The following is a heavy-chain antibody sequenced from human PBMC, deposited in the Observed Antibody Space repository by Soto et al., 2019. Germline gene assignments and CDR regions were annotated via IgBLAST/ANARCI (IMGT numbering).Heavy chain of an antibody. V-gene: IGHV1-18*04. CDR1: GYTFTSYG. CDR3: ARAHGSESFFAY. Sequence: ASVKVSCKASGYTFTSYGISWVRQAPGQGLEWLGWISAYNGNTNYAQKLQGRVTMTTDTSTSTAYMELRSLSSDDTAVYYCARAHGSESFFAYWGQGTLDTVSA. D-gene: IGHD3-10*01. J-gene: IGHJ4*02. CDR2: ISAYNGNT.